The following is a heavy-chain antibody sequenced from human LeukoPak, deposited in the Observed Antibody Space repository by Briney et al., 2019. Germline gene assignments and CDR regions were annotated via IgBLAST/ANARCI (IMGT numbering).Heavy chain of an antibody. J-gene: IGHJ4*02. D-gene: IGHD3-10*01. CDR2: LNPSGGNT. CDR3: ARVWGELSPLDY. V-gene: IGHV1-46*01. CDR1: GGTFSSYA. Sequence: GASVKVSCKASGGTFSSYAISWVRLAPGQGLEWMGFLNPSGGNTYHAQKFQGRVTMTWDTSTSTAYMELNSLTSEDTAVYFCARVWGELSPLDYWGQGTLVTVSS.